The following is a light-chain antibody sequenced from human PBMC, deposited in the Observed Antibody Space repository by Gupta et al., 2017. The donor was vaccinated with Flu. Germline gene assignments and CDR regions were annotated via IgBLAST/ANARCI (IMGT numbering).Light chain of an antibody. CDR1: QTISSIY. Sequence: EIVLTQSPGTLSLSPGERATLSCRASQTISSIYLAWYQQKPGQAPSLLIYGASSRAAGIPDRFSGSGSGTEFTLTISSLEPDDFAVYYCQQYGTSPFTFGRGTKVDI. J-gene: IGKJ4*01. CDR3: QQYGTSPFT. V-gene: IGKV3-20*01. CDR2: GAS.